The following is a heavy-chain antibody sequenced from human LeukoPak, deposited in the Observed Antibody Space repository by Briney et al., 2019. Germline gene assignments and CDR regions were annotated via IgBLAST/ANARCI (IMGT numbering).Heavy chain of an antibody. Sequence: PPASVKVSCKASGYTFTSYAMNWVRQAPGQGLEWMGWINTNTGNPTYAQGFTGRFVFSLDTSVSTAYLQISSLEAEDTAVYYCARAGIAVAGTGVPYWGQGTLVTVSS. CDR1: GYTFTSYA. V-gene: IGHV7-4-1*02. CDR3: ARAGIAVAGTGVPY. CDR2: INTNTGNP. D-gene: IGHD6-19*01. J-gene: IGHJ4*02.